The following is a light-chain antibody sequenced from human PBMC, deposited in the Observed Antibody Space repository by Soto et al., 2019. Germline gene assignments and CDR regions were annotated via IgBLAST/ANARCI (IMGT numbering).Light chain of an antibody. CDR3: MQAKQLRT. V-gene: IGKV2-24*01. Sequence: EIVMTQTPLFLPVTLGQPASISCKSSQSLVASDGNMYLNWLHQRPGQPPSLLIYKVSKRFSGVPDRFSGSGAGTDFTLHISRVEAEDVGIYFCMQAKQLRTFGQGTRLEI. CDR1: QSLVASDGNMY. J-gene: IGKJ5*01. CDR2: KVS.